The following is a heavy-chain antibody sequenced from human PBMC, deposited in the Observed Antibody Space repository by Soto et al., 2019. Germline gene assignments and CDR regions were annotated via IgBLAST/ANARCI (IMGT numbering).Heavy chain of an antibody. CDR1: GDSISSSNW. D-gene: IGHD3-3*01. J-gene: IGHJ6*02. CDR2: IYHSGST. Sequence: QVQLQESGPGLVKPSETLSLTCAVSGDSISSSNWWSWVRQSPGKGLEWIGEIYHSGSTNYNPSLMSRVTISLDKSKNQFSLRLRSVPAADTAVYYCARDQIFGVVRTHYYYAMDVWGQGTTVTVSS. CDR3: ARDQIFGVVRTHYYYAMDV. V-gene: IGHV4-4*02.